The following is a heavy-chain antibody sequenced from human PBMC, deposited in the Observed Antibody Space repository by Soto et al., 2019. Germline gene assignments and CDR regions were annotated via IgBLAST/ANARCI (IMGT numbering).Heavy chain of an antibody. CDR3: ARGDSTDCSSGVCSFFYNHDMDV. CDR2: INPKSGGT. J-gene: IGHJ6*02. V-gene: IGHV1-2*04. D-gene: IGHD2-8*01. Sequence: GASVKVSCKASGYSLTDYHIHWVRQAPGQGLEWLGRINPKSGGTSTAQKFQGWVTMTTDTSISAASMELTRLTSDDTAIYYCARGDSTDCSSGVCSFFYNHDMDVWGQGTTVTVSS. CDR1: GYSLTDYH.